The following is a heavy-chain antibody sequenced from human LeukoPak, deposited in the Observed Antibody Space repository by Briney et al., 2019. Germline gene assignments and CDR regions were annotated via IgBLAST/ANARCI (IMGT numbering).Heavy chain of an antibody. D-gene: IGHD3/OR15-3a*01. Sequence: PSETLSLTCTVSGGSISSGGYYWSWIRQHPGTGLEWIGYIYYSGSTYYNPSLKSRVTISVDTSKNQFSLKLSSVTAADTAVYYCARGPATWTSFDYWGQGTLVTVSS. J-gene: IGHJ4*02. V-gene: IGHV4-31*03. CDR1: GGSISSGGYY. CDR3: ARGPATWTSFDY. CDR2: IYYSGST.